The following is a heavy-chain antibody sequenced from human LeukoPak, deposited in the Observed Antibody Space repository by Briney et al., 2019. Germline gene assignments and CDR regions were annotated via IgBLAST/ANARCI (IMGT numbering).Heavy chain of an antibody. CDR1: GFTFSSYA. J-gene: IGHJ4*02. D-gene: IGHD4-17*01. CDR3: ARGHPPYGDYPFWYFDY. Sequence: GGSLRLSCAASGFTFSSYAMHWVRQAPGKGLEWVAVISYDGSNKYYADSVKGRFTISRDNSKNTLYLQMNSLRAEDTAVYYCARGHPPYGDYPFWYFDYWGQGTLVTVSS. V-gene: IGHV3-30*04. CDR2: ISYDGSNK.